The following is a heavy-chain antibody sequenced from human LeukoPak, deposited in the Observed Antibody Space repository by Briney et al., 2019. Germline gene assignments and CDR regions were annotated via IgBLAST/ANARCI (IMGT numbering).Heavy chain of an antibody. CDR2: IFPSGGEI. D-gene: IGHD2-2*02. V-gene: IGHV3-23*01. CDR3: TKGSNTWPSLFDY. J-gene: IGHJ4*02. Sequence: GGSLRLSCAASGFTFSTFAMIWVRQPPGKGLEWVSSIFPSGGEIHYADSVRGRFAISRDNNKNSLYLQMTSLRTEDTALYYCTKGSNTWPSLFDYWGQGTLVTVSS. CDR1: GFTFSTFA.